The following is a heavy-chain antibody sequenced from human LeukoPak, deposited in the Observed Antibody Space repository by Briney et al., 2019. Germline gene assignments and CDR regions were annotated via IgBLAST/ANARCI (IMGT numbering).Heavy chain of an antibody. V-gene: IGHV4-31*03. CDR2: IYYSGST. D-gene: IGHD3-22*01. J-gene: IGHJ4*02. CDR1: GGSISSGGYY. CDR3: AREYNYYDSSGYYSYFDY. Sequence: SQTLSLTCTVSGGSISSGGYYWSWIRQHPGKGLEWIGYIYYSGSTYYNPSLKSRVTISVDTSKNQFSLKLSSVTAADTAVYYCAREYNYYDSSGYYSYFDYWGQGTLVTVSS.